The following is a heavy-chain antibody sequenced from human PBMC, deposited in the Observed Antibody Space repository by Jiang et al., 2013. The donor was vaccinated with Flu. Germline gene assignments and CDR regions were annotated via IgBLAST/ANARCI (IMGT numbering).Heavy chain of an antibody. Sequence: SGPGLVKPSQTLSLTCTVSGDSFNNIGYYLSWIRQHPGKGLEWIGYIYYSGGTTYNPSLQSRVTISIDTSKSQFSLTLSSVTAADTAVYFCATLRDNSGYYRASDVWGQGTMVTVSS. D-gene: IGHD3-3*01. CDR2: IYYSGGT. CDR3: ATLRDNSGYYRASDV. CDR1: GDSFNNIGYY. V-gene: IGHV4-31*03. J-gene: IGHJ3*01.